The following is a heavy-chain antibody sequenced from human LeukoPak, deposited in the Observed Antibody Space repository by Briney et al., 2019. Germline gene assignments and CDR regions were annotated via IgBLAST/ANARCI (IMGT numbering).Heavy chain of an antibody. V-gene: IGHV4-39*07. CDR2: IYYSGNT. Sequence: SETLSLTCTVSGGSISSSSYYWAWIRQPPGKGLEWIGSIYYSGNTYYNPSLKSRVTISVDTSKNQFSLKLSSVTAADTAVYYCARQEGTEDYWGQGTLVTVSS. J-gene: IGHJ4*02. D-gene: IGHD2-8*02. CDR1: GGSISSSSYY. CDR3: ARQEGTEDY.